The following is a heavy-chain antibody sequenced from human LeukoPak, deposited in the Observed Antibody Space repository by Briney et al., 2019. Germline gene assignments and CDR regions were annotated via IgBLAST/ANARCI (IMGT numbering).Heavy chain of an antibody. D-gene: IGHD3-9*01. J-gene: IGHJ4*02. CDR1: GFTFSSYE. CDR3: AKEFDILTGSPHPELDY. Sequence: GGSLRLSCAASGFTFSSYEMNWVRQAPGKGLEWVAVISYDGSNKYYTDSVKGRFTISRDNSKNTLYLQMSSLRAEDTAVYFCAKEFDILTGSPHPELDYWGQGSLVTVSS. V-gene: IGHV3-30*18. CDR2: ISYDGSNK.